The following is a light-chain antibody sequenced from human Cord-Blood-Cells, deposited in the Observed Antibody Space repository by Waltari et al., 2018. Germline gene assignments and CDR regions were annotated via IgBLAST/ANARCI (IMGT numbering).Light chain of an antibody. CDR1: QSLVHSDGNTY. CDR2: KVS. CDR3: MQVTHWPYT. J-gene: IGKJ2*01. V-gene: IGKV2-30*02. Sequence: DVVMTQSPLSLPVTLGQPASISCGSSQSLVHSDGNTYLNWFQQRPGQSPRSLIYKVSNRDSGVPDRFSGSGSSTDFTLKISSVEVEDVGVDYCMQVTHWPYTFGQGTKLEIK.